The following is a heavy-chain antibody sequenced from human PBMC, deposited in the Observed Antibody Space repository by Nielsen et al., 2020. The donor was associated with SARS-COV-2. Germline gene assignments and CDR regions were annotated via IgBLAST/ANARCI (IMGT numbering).Heavy chain of an antibody. Sequence: VRQAPGKGLEYVSAISSNGGSTYYADSVKGRFTISRDNSKNTLYLQMSSLRAEDTAVYYCVKERGYDYSNNYYYYYMDVWGKGTMVTVSS. J-gene: IGHJ6*03. V-gene: IGHV3-64D*09. CDR2: ISSNGGST. CDR3: VKERGYDYSNNYYYYYMDV. D-gene: IGHD4-11*01.